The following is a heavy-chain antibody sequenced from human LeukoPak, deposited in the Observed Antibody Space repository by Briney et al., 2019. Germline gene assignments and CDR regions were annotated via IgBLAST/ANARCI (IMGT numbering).Heavy chain of an antibody. CDR3: TRGGASTSYYWFY. D-gene: IGHD2-8*01. CDR1: GVTFSTHC. V-gene: IGHV3-7*03. CDR2: IKKDGSEK. Sequence: PGGSLRLSCAASGVTFSTHCMTWVRQAPGKGLEWVANIKKDGSEKFYVDSVKGRFTISRDNAKSSLYLQMDSLRGEDTAVYYCTRGGASTSYYWFYWGQGTLVTVSS. J-gene: IGHJ4*02.